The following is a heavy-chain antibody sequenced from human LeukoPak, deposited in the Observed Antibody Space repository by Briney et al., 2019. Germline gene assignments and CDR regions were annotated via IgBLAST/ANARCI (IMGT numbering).Heavy chain of an antibody. CDR1: GFTFSSYA. CDR3: ARAHRIVVVVAALGY. V-gene: IGHV3-30-3*01. CDR2: ISYDGSNK. J-gene: IGHJ4*02. D-gene: IGHD2-15*01. Sequence: PGGSLRLSCAASGFTFSSYAMHWVRQAPGKGLEWVAVISYDGSNKYYADSVKGRFTISRDNSKNTLYLQMNSLRAEDTAVYYCARAHRIVVVVAALGYWGQGTLVTVSS.